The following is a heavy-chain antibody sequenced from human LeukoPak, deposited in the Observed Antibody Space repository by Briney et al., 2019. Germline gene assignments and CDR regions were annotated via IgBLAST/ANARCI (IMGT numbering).Heavy chain of an antibody. J-gene: IGHJ3*02. Sequence: ASVKVSCKASGYTFTGYYMHWVRQAPGQGLEWMVRINPNSGGTNYAQKFQGRVTMTRDTSISTAYMELSRLRSDDTAVYYCARVNPLFDAFDIWGQGTMVTVSS. CDR2: INPNSGGT. CDR1: GYTFTGYY. V-gene: IGHV1-2*06. CDR3: ARVNPLFDAFDI.